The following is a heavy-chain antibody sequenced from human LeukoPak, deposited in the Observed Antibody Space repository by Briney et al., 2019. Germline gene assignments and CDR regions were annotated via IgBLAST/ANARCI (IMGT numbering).Heavy chain of an antibody. J-gene: IGHJ4*02. CDR1: GYTFTSYG. V-gene: IGHV1-18*01. CDR2: ISAYNGHT. D-gene: IGHD3-22*01. CDR3: ARGAPPRRNYDSRGYYSYYFDY. Sequence: ASVTVSCTASGYTFTSYGISWVREGTRQGLEWMGWISAYNGHTHYAQKLQGRVTMTTETSTSTVYMELRSLRSADTAVYYCARGAPPRRNYDSRGYYSYYFDYWGQGTLVTVSS.